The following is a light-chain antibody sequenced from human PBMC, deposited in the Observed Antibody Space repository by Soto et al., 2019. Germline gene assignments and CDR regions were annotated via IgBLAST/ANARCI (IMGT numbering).Light chain of an antibody. CDR1: QNIGDW. CDR2: DAS. J-gene: IGKJ1*01. Sequence: DIHMTQSPSTLSASVGDRVTITCRASQNIGDWLAWYQQKPGKAPYLLIYDASILQDGIPSRFSGSGSGTEFTLTLTSLQPDDLATYYCQQYSRSSWTFGQGTKVHIK. V-gene: IGKV1-5*01. CDR3: QQYSRSSWT.